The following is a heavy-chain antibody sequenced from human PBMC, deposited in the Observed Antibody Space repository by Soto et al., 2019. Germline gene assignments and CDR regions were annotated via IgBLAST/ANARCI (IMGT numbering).Heavy chain of an antibody. CDR3: ARDAGDLEVPVAISRHPLYYYGMDV. CDR1: GFTFSSYW. Sequence: PGGSLRLSCAASGFTFSSYWMHWVRQVPGKGLVWVSRINRDVITTSYADSVKGRFTISRDNAKNTLYLQMNSLRVEDTAVYYCARDAGDLEVPVAISRHPLYYYGMDVWGQGTTVTVSS. D-gene: IGHD2-2*01. J-gene: IGHJ6*02. V-gene: IGHV3-74*01. CDR2: INRDVITT.